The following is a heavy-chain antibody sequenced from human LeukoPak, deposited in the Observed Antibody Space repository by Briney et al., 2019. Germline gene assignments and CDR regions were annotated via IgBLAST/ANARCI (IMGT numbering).Heavy chain of an antibody. J-gene: IGHJ3*02. Sequence: SETLSLTCTVSGGSISSGSYYWSWIRQRAGTGLEWIGRIYTSGSTNYNPSLKSRVTISVDTSKNQFSLKLSSVTAADTAVYYCARVPYYDFWSGPDDAFDIWGQGTMVTVSS. CDR1: GGSISSGSYY. CDR2: IYTSGST. V-gene: IGHV4-61*02. D-gene: IGHD3-3*01. CDR3: ARVPYYDFWSGPDDAFDI.